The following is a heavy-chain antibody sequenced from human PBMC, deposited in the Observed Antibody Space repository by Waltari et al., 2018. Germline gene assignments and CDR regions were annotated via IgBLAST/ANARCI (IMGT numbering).Heavy chain of an antibody. J-gene: IGHJ4*02. CDR1: GGSFSGYY. Sequence: QVQLQQWGAGLLKPSETLSLTCAVYGGSFSGYYWCWIRQPPGKGLEWIGEINHSGSTNYNPSLKSRVTISVDTSKNQFSLKLSSVTAADTAVYYCARGVQTYYFDYWGQGTLVTVSS. D-gene: IGHD1-1*01. CDR2: INHSGST. V-gene: IGHV4-34*01. CDR3: ARGVQTYYFDY.